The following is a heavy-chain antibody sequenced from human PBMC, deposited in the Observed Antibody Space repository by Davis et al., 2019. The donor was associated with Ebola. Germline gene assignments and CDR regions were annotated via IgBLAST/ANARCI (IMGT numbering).Heavy chain of an antibody. CDR3: AKDISGSYYYYYYGMDV. D-gene: IGHD1-26*01. Sequence: GESLKISCAASGFTFSSYGMHWVRQAPGKGLEWVSAISGSGGSTNYADSVKGRFTISRDNSKNTLYLQMNSLRAEDTAVYYCAKDISGSYYYYYYGMDVWGQGTTVTVSS. CDR2: ISGSGGST. J-gene: IGHJ6*02. CDR1: GFTFSSYG. V-gene: IGHV3-23*01.